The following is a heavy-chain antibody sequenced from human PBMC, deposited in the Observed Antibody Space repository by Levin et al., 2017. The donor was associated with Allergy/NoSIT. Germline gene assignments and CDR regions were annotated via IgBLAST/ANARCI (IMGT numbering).Heavy chain of an antibody. D-gene: IGHD1-1*01. CDR1: GYTFTGYY. J-gene: IGHJ5*02. CDR2: INPNSGGT. V-gene: IGHV1-2*06. Sequence: ASVKVSCKASGYTFTGYYMHWVRQAPGQGLEWMGRINPNSGGTNYAQKFQGRVTMTRDTSISTAYMELSRLRSDDTAVYYCARDGAPRYNWNDFRGDDWFDPWGQGTLVTVSS. CDR3: ARDGAPRYNWNDFRGDDWFDP.